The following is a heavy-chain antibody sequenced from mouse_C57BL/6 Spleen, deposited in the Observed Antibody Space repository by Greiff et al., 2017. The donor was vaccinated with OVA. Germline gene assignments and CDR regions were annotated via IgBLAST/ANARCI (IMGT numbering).Heavy chain of an antibody. CDR3: ARQSNLLFDY. Sequence: EVQLVESGGGLVQPGGSLKLSCAASGFTFSDYYMYWVRQTPEKRLEWVAYISNGGGSTYYPDTVKGRFTISRDNAKNTPYLQMSRLKSEDTAMYYCARQSNLLFDYWGQGTTLTVSS. CDR1: GFTFSDYY. V-gene: IGHV5-12*01. J-gene: IGHJ2*01. CDR2: ISNGGGST. D-gene: IGHD2-5*01.